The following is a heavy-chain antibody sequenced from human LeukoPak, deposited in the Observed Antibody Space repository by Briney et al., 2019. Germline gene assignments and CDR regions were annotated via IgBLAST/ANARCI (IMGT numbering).Heavy chain of an antibody. D-gene: IGHD3-3*01. Sequence: GGSLRLSCAASGFTFSDYYMTWIRQPPGKRLEWLSYISSSGSTLDYADSVKGRFTISRDNAKNSVSLQMNSLRAEDTAVYYCARSEKNYDFWTGEDYWGQGTLVTVSS. J-gene: IGHJ4*02. CDR2: ISSSGSTL. V-gene: IGHV3-11*04. CDR1: GFTFSDYY. CDR3: ARSEKNYDFWTGEDY.